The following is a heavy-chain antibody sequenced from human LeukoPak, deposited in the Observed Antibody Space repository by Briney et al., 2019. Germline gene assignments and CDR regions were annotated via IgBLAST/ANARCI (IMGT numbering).Heavy chain of an antibody. CDR1: GFTFTTYS. CDR2: ISGSSSTM. D-gene: IGHD3-22*01. J-gene: IGHJ4*02. V-gene: IGHV3-48*02. Sequence: PGGSLRLSCEASGFTFTTYSMNWVRQAPGKGLEWVLYISGSSSTMYYADSVKGRFTISRDNAKKSLYLQMNSLRDEDTAVYYCARDLNSGYYPYYFDYWGQGTLVTVSS. CDR3: ARDLNSGYYPYYFDY.